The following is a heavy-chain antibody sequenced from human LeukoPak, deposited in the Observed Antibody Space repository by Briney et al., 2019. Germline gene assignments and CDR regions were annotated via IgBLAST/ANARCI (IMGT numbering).Heavy chain of an antibody. CDR2: IYYTGST. CDR1: GGSFSGYY. CDR3: ASLRSGIDY. V-gene: IGHV4-34*01. D-gene: IGHD6-25*01. J-gene: IGHJ4*02. Sequence: SETLSLTCAVYGGSFSGYYWGWLRQPPGKGLEWIGSIYYTGSTYYNPSLKSRVTISVDTSKNQFSLKMSSVTAADTAVYYCASLRSGIDYWGQGTLVTVSS.